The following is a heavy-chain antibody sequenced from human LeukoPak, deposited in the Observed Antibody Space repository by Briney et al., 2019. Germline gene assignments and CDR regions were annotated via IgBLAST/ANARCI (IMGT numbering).Heavy chain of an antibody. CDR2: AYYSGST. J-gene: IGHJ5*02. CDR1: GGSISNYY. Sequence: PSETLSLTCTVSGGSISNYYWSWIRQPPGKGLEWIGCAYYSGSTNYNPSLESRVTMSVDTSKNKFTLKLSSVTAADTAVYYCARNAAVATSRSWFDPWGQGSLVTVSS. V-gene: IGHV4-59*08. D-gene: IGHD6-19*01. CDR3: ARNAAVATSRSWFDP.